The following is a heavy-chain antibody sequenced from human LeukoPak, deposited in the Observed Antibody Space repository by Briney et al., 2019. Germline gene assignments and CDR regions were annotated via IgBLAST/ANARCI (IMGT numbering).Heavy chain of an antibody. V-gene: IGHV4-59*01. J-gene: IGHJ4*02. CDR2: IYYSGST. CDR1: GGSISSYY. D-gene: IGHD5-18*01. CDR3: ARGRPRRGYSYTFFDY. Sequence: ASETLSLTCTVSGGSISSYYWSWIRQPPGKGLEWIGYIYYSGSTNYNPSLKSRVTISVDTSKNQFSLKLSSVTAADTAVYYCARGRPRRGYSYTFFDYWGQGTLVTASS.